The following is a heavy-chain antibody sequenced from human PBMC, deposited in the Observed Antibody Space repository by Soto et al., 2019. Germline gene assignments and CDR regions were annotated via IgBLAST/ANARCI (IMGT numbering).Heavy chain of an antibody. CDR2: INHSGST. CDR3: ARGWGRIFDY. J-gene: IGHJ4*02. V-gene: IGHV4-34*01. D-gene: IGHD7-27*01. CDR1: GGSFSGYY. Sequence: QVQLQQWGAGLLKPSETLSLTCAVYGGSFSGYYWNWIRQPPGKGLEWIGEINHSGSTNYNTSLTSRVTISVDTSQNQFSLKLSSVTAADTAVYSCARGWGRIFDYWGQGNLVTVSS.